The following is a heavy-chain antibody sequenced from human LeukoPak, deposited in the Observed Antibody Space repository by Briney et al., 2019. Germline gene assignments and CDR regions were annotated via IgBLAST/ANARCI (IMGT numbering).Heavy chain of an antibody. Sequence: ASVKVSCKASGYTFTSSDINWVRQATGQGLEWMGWINPNSGGTNYAQKFQGRVTMTRDTSISTAYMELSRLRSDDTAVYYCARDRPLWFGFDPWGQGTLVTVSS. D-gene: IGHD3-10*01. V-gene: IGHV1-2*02. CDR1: GYTFTSSD. CDR2: INPNSGGT. CDR3: ARDRPLWFGFDP. J-gene: IGHJ5*02.